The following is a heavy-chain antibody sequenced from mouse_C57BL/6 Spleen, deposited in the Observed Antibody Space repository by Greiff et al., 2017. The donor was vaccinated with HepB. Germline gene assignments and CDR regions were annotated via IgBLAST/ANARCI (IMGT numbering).Heavy chain of an antibody. CDR1: GYTFTSYW. J-gene: IGHJ1*03. Sequence: QVQLQQPGAELVKPGASVKMSCKASGYTFTSYWITWVKQRPGQGLEWIGDIYPGSGSTNYNEKFKSKATLTVATSSSTAYMQLSSLTSEDSAVYYCARGGFSWYFDVWGTGTTVTVSS. CDR2: IYPGSGST. CDR3: ARGGFSWYFDV. V-gene: IGHV1-55*01.